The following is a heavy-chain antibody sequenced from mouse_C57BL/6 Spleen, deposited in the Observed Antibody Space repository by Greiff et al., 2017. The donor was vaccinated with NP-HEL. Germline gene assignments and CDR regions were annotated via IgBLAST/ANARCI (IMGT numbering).Heavy chain of an antibody. J-gene: IGHJ2*01. CDR2: IYPGGGYT. V-gene: IGHV1-63*01. D-gene: IGHD1-1*01. CDR1: GYTFTNYW. Sequence: VQLQQSGAELVRPGTSVKMSCKASGYTFTNYWIGWAKQRPGHGLEWIGDIYPGGGYTNYNEKFKGKATLTADKSSSTAYMQFSSLTSEDSAIYYCARGDYYGSSPYYFDYWGQGTTLTVSS. CDR3: ARGDYYGSSPYYFDY.